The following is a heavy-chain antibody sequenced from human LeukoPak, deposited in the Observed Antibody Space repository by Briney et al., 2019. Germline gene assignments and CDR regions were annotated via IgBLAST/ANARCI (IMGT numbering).Heavy chain of an antibody. Sequence: SETLSLTCTVSGGSISSGSYYWSWIRQPAGKGLEWIGRIFSSGDATYNPSLKSRVTMSVDTSKNQSSLRLKSVTAADTAVYYCAREPDPWGQGTQVTVSS. J-gene: IGHJ5*02. CDR3: AREPDP. CDR1: GGSISSGSYY. V-gene: IGHV4-61*02. CDR2: IFSSGDA.